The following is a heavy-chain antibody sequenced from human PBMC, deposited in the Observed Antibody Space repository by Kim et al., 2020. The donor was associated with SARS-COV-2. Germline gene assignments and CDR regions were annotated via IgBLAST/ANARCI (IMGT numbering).Heavy chain of an antibody. D-gene: IGHD3-10*01. CDR1: GYTFIHSA. CDR2: ISPYNDNT. J-gene: IGHJ6*02. Sequence: ASVKVSCKASGYTFIHSAFSWVRQAPGQGLEWMGYISPYNDNTNYAQKFQGRVTLTTDTSTTTAYMEMRSLRSDDTAMYFCAREAQLTILRGVITYGLDVWGQGTTVTVS. CDR3: AREAQLTILRGVITYGLDV. V-gene: IGHV1-18*01.